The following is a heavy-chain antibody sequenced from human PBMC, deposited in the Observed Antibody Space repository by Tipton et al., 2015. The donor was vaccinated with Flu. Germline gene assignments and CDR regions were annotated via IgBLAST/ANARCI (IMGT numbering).Heavy chain of an antibody. D-gene: IGHD3-16*01. Sequence: TLSLTCSVSGASITSGVNYWTWIRQLPGKGLEWIAYSSYSGYSYFNPSLESRVSISIDASKSQFSLTLSSVTAADTAVYYCARFYHDLKTSSSNWFDPWGPGTLVTVSS. CDR3: ARFYHDLKTSSSNWFDP. CDR2: SSYSGYS. CDR1: GASITSGVNY. V-gene: IGHV4-31*03. J-gene: IGHJ5*02.